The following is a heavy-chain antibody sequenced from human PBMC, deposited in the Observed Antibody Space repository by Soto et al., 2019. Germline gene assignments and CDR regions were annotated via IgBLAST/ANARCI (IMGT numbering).Heavy chain of an antibody. CDR1: GFAFSSYW. CDR2: ISSDGRNT. CDR3: IKASTVTGVGGYR. V-gene: IGHV3-74*01. D-gene: IGHD6-19*01. Sequence: EVQLVESGGGLVQPGGSLRLSCAASGFAFSSYWMQWVSQAPGKGPVWVSRISSDGRNTTYADFVKGRFTISRDNAENTLHLQMTSLTDADTAVYYCIKASTVTGVGGYRWGQGTLVTVSS. J-gene: IGHJ5*02.